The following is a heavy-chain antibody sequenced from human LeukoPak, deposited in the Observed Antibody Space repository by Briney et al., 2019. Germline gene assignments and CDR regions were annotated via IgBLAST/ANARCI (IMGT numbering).Heavy chain of an antibody. D-gene: IGHD1-1*01. CDR3: ARQSVHYTRVWTSP. V-gene: IGHV5-51*01. J-gene: IGHJ5*02. CDR2: IYPGDSDT. Sequence: GESLQISGKCFGYSLPSYWIGWVRQMPGKGLEWMGIIYPGDSDTRYSPSFQGQVTISADKSISTAYLQWSSLKASDTAMYYCARQSVHYTRVWTSPWSQGTLVTVSS. CDR1: GYSLPSYW.